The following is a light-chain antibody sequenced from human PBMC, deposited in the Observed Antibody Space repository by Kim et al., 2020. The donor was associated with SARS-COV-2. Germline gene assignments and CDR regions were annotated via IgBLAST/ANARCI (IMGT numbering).Light chain of an antibody. CDR3: SSYTSSSNYV. Sequence: GQSITISCTGTSSDVGGYNYVSWYQQHPGKAPKLMIYDISNRPSGVSNRFSVSKSGNTASLTISGLQAEDEADYYCSSYTSSSNYVFGTGTKVTVL. J-gene: IGLJ1*01. CDR2: DIS. CDR1: SSDVGGYNY. V-gene: IGLV2-14*03.